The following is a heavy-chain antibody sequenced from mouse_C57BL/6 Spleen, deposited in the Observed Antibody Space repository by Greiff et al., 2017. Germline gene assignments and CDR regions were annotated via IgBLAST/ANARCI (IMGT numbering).Heavy chain of an antibody. V-gene: IGHV5-9-1*02. J-gene: IGHJ4*01. Sequence: EVKLVESGEGLVKPGGSLKLSCAASGFTFSSYAMSWVRQTPEKRLEWVAYISSGGDYIYYADTVKGRFTISRDNARNTLYLQMSSLKSEDTAMYYCTRDAYSGAMDYWGQGTSVTVSS. D-gene: IGHD2-10*01. CDR2: ISSGGDYI. CDR1: GFTFSSYA. CDR3: TRDAYSGAMDY.